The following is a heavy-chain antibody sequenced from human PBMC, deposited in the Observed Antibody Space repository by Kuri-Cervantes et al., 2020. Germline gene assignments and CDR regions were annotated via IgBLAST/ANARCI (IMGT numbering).Heavy chain of an antibody. CDR2: IKSKTDGGTT. V-gene: IGHV3-15*01. CDR1: GFTFSNAW. D-gene: IGHD2-2*01. J-gene: IGHJ4*02. CDR3: TTEGSTSDYFDY. Sequence: GESLKISCAASGFTFSNAWMSWVRQAPGKGLEWVGRIKSKTDGGTTDYAAPVKGRFTISRDDSKNTLYLQINSLKTEGTAVYYCTTEGSTSDYFDYWGQGTLVTVSS.